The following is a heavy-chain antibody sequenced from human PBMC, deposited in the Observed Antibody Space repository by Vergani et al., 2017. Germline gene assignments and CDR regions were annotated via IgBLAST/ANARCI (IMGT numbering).Heavy chain of an antibody. V-gene: IGHV1-2*02. CDR1: GYTFTGYY. Sequence: QVQLVQSGAEVKKPGASVKVSCKASGYTFTGYYMHWVRQAPGQGLEWMGWINPNSGGTNYAQKFQGRVTITADESTSTAYMELSSLRSEDTAVYYCARDKFGVAGGYYYYYMDVWGKGP. J-gene: IGHJ6*03. CDR3: ARDKFGVAGGYYYYYMDV. D-gene: IGHD3-3*01. CDR2: INPNSGGT.